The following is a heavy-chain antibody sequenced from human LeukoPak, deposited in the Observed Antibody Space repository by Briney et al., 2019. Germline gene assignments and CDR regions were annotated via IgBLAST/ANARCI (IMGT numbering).Heavy chain of an antibody. CDR1: GFTFSSYG. CDR3: AKEGNDQGYFDY. D-gene: IGHD2-2*01. V-gene: IGHV3-30*18. J-gene: IGHJ4*02. Sequence: GGSLRLSCAASGFTFSSYGMHWVRQAPGKGLEWVAVISYDGSNKYYADSVKGRFTISRDNSKNTLYLQMNSLRAEDTAVYYCAKEGNDQGYFDYWGRGTLVTVSS. CDR2: ISYDGSNK.